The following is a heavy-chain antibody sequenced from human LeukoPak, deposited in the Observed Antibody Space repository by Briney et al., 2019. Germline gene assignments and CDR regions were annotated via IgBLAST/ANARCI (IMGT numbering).Heavy chain of an antibody. CDR3: ARGGPYYFHSPFDY. J-gene: IGHJ4*02. CDR2: INSDGSST. V-gene: IGHV3-74*01. D-gene: IGHD2/OR15-2a*01. CDR1: GFTFSSYW. Sequence: GGSLRLSCAASGFTFSSYWMHWVRQAPGKGLVWVSRINSDGSSTSYADSVKGRFAISRDNAKNTLYLQMNSLRAEDTAVYYCARGGPYYFHSPFDYWGQGTLVTVSS.